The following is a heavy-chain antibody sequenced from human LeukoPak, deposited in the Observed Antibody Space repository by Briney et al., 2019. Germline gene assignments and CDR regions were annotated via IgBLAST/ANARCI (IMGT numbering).Heavy chain of an antibody. V-gene: IGHV1-8*01. J-gene: IGHJ4*02. Sequence: ASVRVSCKASAYTFSTYDVTWVRQAPGQGPEWMGWMNTISGNTGYAQQFKGRVTMTYNASVNSAYMELSSLRFEDTAVYFCATAVRYQLLFEYWGQGTLITVSS. CDR3: ATAVRYQLLFEY. CDR2: MNTISGNT. D-gene: IGHD2-2*01. CDR1: AYTFSTYD.